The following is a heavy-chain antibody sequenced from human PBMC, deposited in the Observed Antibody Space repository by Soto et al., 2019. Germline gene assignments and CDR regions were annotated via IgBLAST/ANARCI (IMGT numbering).Heavy chain of an antibody. Sequence: QVQLVQSGAEVKKPGASVKVSCKASGYTFTSYDINWVRQATGQGLEWMGWMNPNSGNTGYAQKFQGRVTMTRNTSISTAYMELSSLRSEYTAVYYCARGEDVLRFLEWHWYFDRWGRGTLVTVAS. V-gene: IGHV1-8*01. CDR2: MNPNSGNT. J-gene: IGHJ2*01. CDR1: GYTFTSYD. CDR3: ARGEDVLRFLEWHWYFDR. D-gene: IGHD3-3*01.